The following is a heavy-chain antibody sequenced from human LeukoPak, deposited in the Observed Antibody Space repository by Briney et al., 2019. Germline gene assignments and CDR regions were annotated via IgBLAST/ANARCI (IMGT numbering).Heavy chain of an antibody. CDR2: MNPNSGNT. D-gene: IGHD6-13*01. V-gene: IGHV1-18*01. J-gene: IGHJ4*02. CDR3: ARAEVVAATTLFDY. Sequence: ALVKVSCKASGYTFTSYDINWVRQATGQGLEWMGWMNPNSGNTNYAPKLQGRVTMTTDTSTSTASLELRSLRSDDTAVHYCARAEVVAATTLFDYWGQGTLVTVSS. CDR1: GYTFTSYD.